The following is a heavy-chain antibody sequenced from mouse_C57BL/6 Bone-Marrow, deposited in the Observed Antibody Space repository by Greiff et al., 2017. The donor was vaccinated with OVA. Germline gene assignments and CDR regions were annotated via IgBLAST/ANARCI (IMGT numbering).Heavy chain of an antibody. J-gene: IGHJ2*01. V-gene: IGHV1-55*01. CDR3: ARSPHYFDY. CDR1: GYTFTSYW. Sequence: QVQLKESGAELVKPGASVKMSCKASGYTFTSYWITWVKQRPGQGLEWIGDIYPGSGSTNYNEKFKSKATLTVDTSSSTAYMQLSSLTSEDSAVYYCARSPHYFDYWGQGTTLTVSS. CDR2: IYPGSGST.